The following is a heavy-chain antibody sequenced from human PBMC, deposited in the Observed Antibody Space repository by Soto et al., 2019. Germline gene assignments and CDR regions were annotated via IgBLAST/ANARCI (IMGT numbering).Heavy chain of an antibody. Sequence: QLQLQESGPGLVKPSETLSLTCTVSGGSISSSSYYWGWIRQPPGNGLEWIGSIYYSGSTYYNPSLKSRVTISVDTSKNQFSLKRSSVTAADTAVYYCARLAASLDSSSSYFQHWGQGTLVTVSS. CDR2: IYYSGST. CDR3: ARLAASLDSSSSYFQH. CDR1: GGSISSSSYY. J-gene: IGHJ1*01. D-gene: IGHD6-6*01. V-gene: IGHV4-39*01.